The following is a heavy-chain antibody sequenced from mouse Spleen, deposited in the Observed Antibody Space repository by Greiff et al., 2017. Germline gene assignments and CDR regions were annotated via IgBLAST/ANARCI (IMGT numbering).Heavy chain of an antibody. CDR1: GFNIKDDY. CDR2: IDPENGDT. J-gene: IGHJ3*01. CDR3: TTPEGFAY. V-gene: IGHV14-4*01. Sequence: EVKLMESGAELVRPGASVKLSCTASGFNIKDDYMHWVKQRPEQGLEWIGWIDPENGDTEYASKFQGKATITADTSSNTAYLQLSSLTSEDTAVYYCTTPEGFAYWGQGTLVTVSA.